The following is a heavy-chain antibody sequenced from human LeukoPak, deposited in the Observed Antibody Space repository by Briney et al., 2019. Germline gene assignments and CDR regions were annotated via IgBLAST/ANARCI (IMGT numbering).Heavy chain of an antibody. V-gene: IGHV4-34*01. Sequence: SETLSLTCAVYGGSFSGYYWSWIRQPPGKGLEWIGEINHSGSTNYNPSLKSRVTISVDTSKNQFSLKLSSVTAADTAVYYCARGRVVQDWGQGTLVTVSS. CDR2: INHSGST. CDR3: ARGRVVQD. J-gene: IGHJ4*02. CDR1: GGSFSGYY. D-gene: IGHD3-10*02.